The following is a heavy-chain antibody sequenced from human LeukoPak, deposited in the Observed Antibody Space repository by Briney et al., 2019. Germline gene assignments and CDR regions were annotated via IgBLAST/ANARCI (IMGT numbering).Heavy chain of an antibody. CDR3: ARDPDYGDPGPFWDY. J-gene: IGHJ4*02. V-gene: IGHV3-7*01. CDR1: GFTFSTYW. Sequence: GGSLRLSCVASGFTFSTYWMSWVRQAPGKGLEWVANINQDGSGRYHVDSVKDRITISRDNAKNSLYLQMNSLRAEDTAVYYCARDPDYGDPGPFWDYWGQGTLVTVSS. D-gene: IGHD4-17*01. CDR2: INQDGSGR.